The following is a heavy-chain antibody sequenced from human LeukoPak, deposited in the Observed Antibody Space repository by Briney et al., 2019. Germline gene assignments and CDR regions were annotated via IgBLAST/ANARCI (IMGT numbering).Heavy chain of an antibody. CDR3: ARDRGGLRGLRDAFDI. D-gene: IGHD2-15*01. V-gene: IGHV3-33*01. Sequence: PGGSLRLSCAASGFTFSSYGMHWVRQAPGKGLEWVAVIWYDGSNKYYADSVKGRFTISRDNSKNTLYLQMNSLRAEDTAVYYCARDRGGLRGLRDAFDIWGQGTMVTVSS. CDR2: IWYDGSNK. CDR1: GFTFSSYG. J-gene: IGHJ3*02.